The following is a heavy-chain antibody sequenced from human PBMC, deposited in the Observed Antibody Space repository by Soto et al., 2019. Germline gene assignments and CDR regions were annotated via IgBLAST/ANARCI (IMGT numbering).Heavy chain of an antibody. CDR3: ARGSVLRYFDWLTDDAFDI. CDR1: GYTFTSYY. CDR2: INPSGGST. D-gene: IGHD3-9*01. J-gene: IGHJ3*02. V-gene: IGHV1-46*01. Sequence: ASVKFYCKASGYTFTSYYMHWVRQAPGQGLEWMGIINPSGGSTSYAQKFQFRVTMTRDTSTSTVYMELSSLRSEDTAVYYCARGSVLRYFDWLTDDAFDIWGQGTMVTVSS.